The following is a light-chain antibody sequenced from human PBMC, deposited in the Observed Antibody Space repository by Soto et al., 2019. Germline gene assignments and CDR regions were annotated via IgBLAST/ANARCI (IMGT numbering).Light chain of an antibody. Sequence: EIVLTQSPVTLSLSPGDRATLSCRASQTVSTYLAWYQQKPGQAPRLLIYDASNRYTGIPARFSGSGSGTDFTLPISSLEPEDFAVYYCQQRNNWAPDITFGQGTRLDIK. CDR1: QTVSTY. CDR3: QQRNNWAPDIT. J-gene: IGKJ5*01. CDR2: DAS. V-gene: IGKV3-11*01.